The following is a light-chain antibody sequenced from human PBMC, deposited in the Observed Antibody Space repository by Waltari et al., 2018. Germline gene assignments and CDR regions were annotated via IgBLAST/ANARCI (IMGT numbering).Light chain of an antibody. CDR3: MIWPSNAVV. CDR1: SDINVGTYT. CDR2: YFSASNK. J-gene: IGLJ2*01. Sequence: QPVLTQPPFSSASPGESARLTCTLPSDINVGTYTIYWYLQKPGSPPRYPLSYFSASNKGQGSGVPSRFSGSKDASANTGILLISGLQSEDEADYYCMIWPSNAVVFGGGTKLSVL. V-gene: IGLV5-37*01.